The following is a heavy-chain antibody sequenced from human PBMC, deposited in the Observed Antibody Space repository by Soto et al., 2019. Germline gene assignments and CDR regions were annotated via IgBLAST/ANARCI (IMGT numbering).Heavy chain of an antibody. CDR2: IYATGTT. CDR3: VRDGAKTLRDWFDP. V-gene: IGHV4-4*07. Sequence: KPSETLSLTCTVSGASFSDFYWSWVRKSAGKGLEWIGRIYATGTTDYNPSLKSRVMMSVDTSKKQFSLKLRSVTAADTAVYYCVRDGAKTLRDWFDPWGQGISVTVSS. J-gene: IGHJ5*02. CDR1: GASFSDFY. D-gene: IGHD1-26*01.